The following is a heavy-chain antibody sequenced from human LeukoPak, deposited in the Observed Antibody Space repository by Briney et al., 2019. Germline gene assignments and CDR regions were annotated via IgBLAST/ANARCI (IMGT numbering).Heavy chain of an antibody. CDR3: ARDMSITTVRGVIILDAFDI. D-gene: IGHD3-10*01. CDR2: IKQDGSEK. CDR1: GFTFGNYW. V-gene: IGHV3-7*03. Sequence: PGGSLRLSCAASGFTFGNYWMTWVRQAPGKGLECVANIKQDGSEKYFLDSVKGRFTISRDNAKNSLYLQMNSPRAEDTAVYYCARDMSITTVRGVIILDAFDIWGQGTMVTVSS. J-gene: IGHJ3*02.